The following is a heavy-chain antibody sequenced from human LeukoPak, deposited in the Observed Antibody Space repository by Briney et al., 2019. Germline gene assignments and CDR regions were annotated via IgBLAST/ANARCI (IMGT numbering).Heavy chain of an antibody. D-gene: IGHD2-21*01. J-gene: IGHJ5*02. CDR3: ARDQELVVVEKGVRERGMGGFAP. CDR1: GYTFTGYY. CDR2: INPNSGGT. V-gene: IGHV1-2*02. Sequence: ASVKVSCKASGYTFTGYYMHWVRQAPGQGLEWMGWINPNSGGTNYAQKFQGRVTMTRGTSISTAYMELSSLTSEDTAVYYCARDQELVVVEKGVRERGMGGFAPWGQGTLVTVSS.